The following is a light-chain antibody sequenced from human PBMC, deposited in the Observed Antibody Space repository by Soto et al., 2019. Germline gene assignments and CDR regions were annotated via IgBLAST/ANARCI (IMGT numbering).Light chain of an antibody. V-gene: IGKV3-20*01. Sequence: EIVLTQSPGTLSLSPGERATLSCRASQSVSSSYLAWYQQKPGQAPRLLIYGASSRATGISDRFSGSGSGTDFTRTISSLEPEDFGVYYCQQYGSSPCTFGQGTKVEIK. J-gene: IGKJ1*01. CDR3: QQYGSSPCT. CDR2: GAS. CDR1: QSVSSSY.